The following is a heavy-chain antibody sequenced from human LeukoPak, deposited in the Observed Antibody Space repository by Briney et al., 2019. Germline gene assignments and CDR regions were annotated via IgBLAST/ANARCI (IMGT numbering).Heavy chain of an antibody. CDR2: IYTSGST. V-gene: IGHV4-4*07. Sequence: PSETLSLTCTVSGGSISSYFWSWIRQPAGKGLEWIGRIYTSGSTNYNPSLKSRVTMSVDTSKNRFSLKLSSVTAADTAVYYCASISATEAFDIWGQGTMVTVSS. CDR3: ASISATEAFDI. CDR1: GGSISSYF. D-gene: IGHD2-15*01. J-gene: IGHJ3*02.